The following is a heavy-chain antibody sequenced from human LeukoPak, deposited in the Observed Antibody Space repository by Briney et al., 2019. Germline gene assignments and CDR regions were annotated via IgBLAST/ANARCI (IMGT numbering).Heavy chain of an antibody. CDR1: GDSVSSDSAA. CDR2: TFYRSKGYN. CDR3: ARDVGTVRPFQY. J-gene: IGHJ4*02. D-gene: IGHD6-6*01. Sequence: SQTLSLTCAISGDSVSSDSAAWNWIRQSPSRGLEWLGRTFYRSKGYNDYAVSVNSRIAINPDTSKNQFSLQLNSVTPEDTAVYYCARDVGTVRPFQYWGQGTLVTVSS. V-gene: IGHV6-1*01.